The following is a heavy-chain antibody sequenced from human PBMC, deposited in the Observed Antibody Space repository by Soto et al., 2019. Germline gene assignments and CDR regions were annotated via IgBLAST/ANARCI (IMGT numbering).Heavy chain of an antibody. CDR2: IYIDGST. Sequence: EVQLVDSGGDLIQPGGSLRLSCGASGFTVSGNSLSWVRQAPGKGLEWVSYIYIDGSTYYADSVRGRFTLTRDNSKNTLYPQMNSLRGEDTAVYYCARDGGSGTAVAGIQYSGMDVWGQGTTVTVSS. CDR1: GFTVSGNS. CDR3: ARDGGSGTAVAGIQYSGMDV. J-gene: IGHJ6*02. V-gene: IGHV3-53*01. D-gene: IGHD6-19*01.